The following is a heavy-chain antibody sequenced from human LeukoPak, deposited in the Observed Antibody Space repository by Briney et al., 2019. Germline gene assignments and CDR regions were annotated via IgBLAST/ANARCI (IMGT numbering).Heavy chain of an antibody. CDR3: TTDLIYASGAYTHAIFDY. Sequence: GGSLRLSCAASGFTFSNAWMSWVRQAPGKGLEWVGRIKSKTDGGTTDYAAPVKGRFTISRDDSKNTLYLQMNSLKTEDTAVYYCTTDLIYASGAYTHAIFDYWGQGTLVTVSS. J-gene: IGHJ4*02. D-gene: IGHD3-16*01. V-gene: IGHV3-15*01. CDR1: GFTFSNAW. CDR2: IKSKTDGGTT.